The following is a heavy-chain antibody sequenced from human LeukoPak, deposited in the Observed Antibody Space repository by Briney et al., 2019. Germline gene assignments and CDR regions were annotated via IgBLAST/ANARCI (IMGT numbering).Heavy chain of an antibody. CDR2: IYYSGST. CDR1: GGSISSYY. Sequence: SETLSLTCTVSGGSISSYYWSWIRQPPGKGLEWIGYIYYSGSTNYNPSLKSRVTISVDTSKNQFSLKLSSVTAADTAVYYCARAGPYYDFWSGYYTGIWFDPWGQGTLVTVSS. CDR3: ARAGPYYDFWSGYYTGIWFDP. J-gene: IGHJ5*02. D-gene: IGHD3-3*01. V-gene: IGHV4-59*01.